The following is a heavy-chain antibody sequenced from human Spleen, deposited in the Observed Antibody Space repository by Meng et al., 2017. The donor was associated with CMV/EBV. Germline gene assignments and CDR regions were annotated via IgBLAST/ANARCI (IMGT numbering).Heavy chain of an antibody. CDR2: IYYSGST. Sequence: CTVSGGSISSSSHYWGWIRQPPGKGLEWIGSIYYSGSTYYNPSLKSRVTISVDTSKNQFSLKLSSVTAADTAVYYCARRGAYPSWGQGTLVTVSS. J-gene: IGHJ5*02. V-gene: IGHV4-39*01. CDR3: ARRGAYPS. CDR1: GGSISSSSHY. D-gene: IGHD3-16*01.